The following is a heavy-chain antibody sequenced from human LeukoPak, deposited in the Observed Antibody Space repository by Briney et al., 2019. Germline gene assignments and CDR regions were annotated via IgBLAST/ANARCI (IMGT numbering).Heavy chain of an antibody. Sequence: PSETLSLTCAVYGGSFSGYYWSWIRQPPGKGLEWVGEINHSGSTNYNPSLKSRVTISVDTSKNQFSLKLSSVTAADTAVYYCIYYYDSSGYPRGAYWGQGTLVTVSS. CDR2: INHSGST. J-gene: IGHJ4*02. CDR3: IYYYDSSGYPRGAY. D-gene: IGHD3-22*01. V-gene: IGHV4-34*01. CDR1: GGSFSGYY.